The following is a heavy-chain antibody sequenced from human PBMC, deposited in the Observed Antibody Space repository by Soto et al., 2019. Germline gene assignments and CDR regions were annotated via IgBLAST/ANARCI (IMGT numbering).Heavy chain of an antibody. CDR1: GFTFSSYA. CDR2: ISYDGSNK. V-gene: IGHV3-30-3*01. Sequence: LRLSCAASGFTFSSYAMHWVRQAPGKGLEWVAVISYDGSNKYYADSAKGRFTISRDNSKNTLYLQMNSLRAEDTAVYYCARDPTDYYDSSGYDPHFDYWGQGTLVTVSS. D-gene: IGHD3-22*01. J-gene: IGHJ4*02. CDR3: ARDPTDYYDSSGYDPHFDY.